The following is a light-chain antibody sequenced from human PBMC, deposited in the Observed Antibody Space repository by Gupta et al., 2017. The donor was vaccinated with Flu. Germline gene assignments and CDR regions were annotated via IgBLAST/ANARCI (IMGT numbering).Light chain of an antibody. Sequence: QSALTQPASVSGSLGQSITISCTGTSSDVGYYNLVSWYQQHPGTAPKLMIYETTNRPSGVSIRFSASKSGYTASLTISGLQAEDEADYYCCSYAGSSTLVFGGGTMLTVL. CDR2: ETT. V-gene: IGLV2-23*01. CDR3: CSYAGSSTLV. J-gene: IGLJ3*02. CDR1: SSDVGYYNL.